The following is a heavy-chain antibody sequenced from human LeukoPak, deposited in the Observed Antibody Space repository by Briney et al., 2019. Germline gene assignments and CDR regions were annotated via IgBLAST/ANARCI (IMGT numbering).Heavy chain of an antibody. Sequence: ASVKVSCKASGYTFTSYYMHWVRQAPGQGLEWMGIINPTTGDTTYAQKFQGRLTMNRDMSTSNVYMELSSLTSEDTAVFYCARYGFSAVWQGGWHAFDIWGQGTVVTVSS. D-gene: IGHD2-15*01. CDR3: ARYGFSAVWQGGWHAFDI. CDR2: INPTTGDT. J-gene: IGHJ3*02. V-gene: IGHV1-46*01. CDR1: GYTFTSYY.